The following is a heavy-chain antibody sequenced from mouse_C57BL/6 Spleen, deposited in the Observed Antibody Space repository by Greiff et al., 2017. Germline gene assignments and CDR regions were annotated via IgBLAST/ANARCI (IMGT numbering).Heavy chain of an antibody. V-gene: IGHV1-55*01. J-gene: IGHJ3*01. CDR2: IYPGSGST. D-gene: IGHD1-1*01. CDR3: AYYYGSSYRFAY. Sequence: QVQLQQPGAELVKPGASVKMSCKASGYTFTSYWITWVKQRPGQGLEWIGDIYPGSGSTNYNAKFKSKATLTVDTSSSTAYMQLSSLTSEDSAVYYCAYYYGSSYRFAYWGQGTLVTVSA. CDR1: GYTFTSYW.